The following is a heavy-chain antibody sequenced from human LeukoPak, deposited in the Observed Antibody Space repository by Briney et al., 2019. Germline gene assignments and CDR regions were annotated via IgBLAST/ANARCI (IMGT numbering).Heavy chain of an antibody. D-gene: IGHD1-1*01. J-gene: IGHJ4*02. V-gene: IGHV3-7*01. CDR2: IKQDESEK. Sequence: GGSLRLSCVGSGFTFSSDWMSWVRQAPGKGLEGVANIKQDESEKYYVDSVKGRFIVSRDNAKNSLYLQMNSLRVEDTAVYYFANFPHLEPTYLDSWGQGILVSVSS. CDR3: ANFPHLEPTYLDS. CDR1: GFTFSSDW.